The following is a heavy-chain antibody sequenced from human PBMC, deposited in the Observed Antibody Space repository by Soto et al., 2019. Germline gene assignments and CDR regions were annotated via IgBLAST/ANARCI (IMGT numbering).Heavy chain of an antibody. J-gene: IGHJ6*02. D-gene: IGHD5-12*01. CDR2: ISAYNGNT. CDR3: ARVAIYDYYYYGMDV. CDR1: GYTFTSYG. Sequence: ASVKVSCKASGYTFTSYGISWVRQAPGQGLEWMGWISAYNGNTNYAQKLQGRVTMTTDTSTSTAYMELRSLRSDDTAVYYCARVAIYDYYYYGMDVCGQGTTVTVSS. V-gene: IGHV1-18*04.